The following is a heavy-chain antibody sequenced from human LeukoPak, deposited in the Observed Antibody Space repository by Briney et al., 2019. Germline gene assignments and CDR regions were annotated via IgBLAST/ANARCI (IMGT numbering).Heavy chain of an antibody. CDR3: ARHIDEYSSSSLWFDP. Sequence: PSETLSLTCTVSGGSISSYYWSWIRQPPGKGLEWIGYIYYSGSTNYNPSLKSRVTISVDTSKNQFSLKLSSVTAADTAVYYCARHIDEYSSSSLWFDPWGQGTLVTVSS. D-gene: IGHD6-6*01. V-gene: IGHV4-59*08. CDR1: GGSISSYY. J-gene: IGHJ5*02. CDR2: IYYSGST.